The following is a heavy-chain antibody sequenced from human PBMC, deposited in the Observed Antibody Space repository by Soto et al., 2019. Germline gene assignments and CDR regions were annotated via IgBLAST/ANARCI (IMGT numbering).Heavy chain of an antibody. CDR1: GFTFSSYA. Sequence: PXGSLRLSCSASGFTFSSYAMSWVRQAPGKGLEWVSAISGSGGSTYYADSVKGRFTISRDNSKNTLYLQMNSLRAEDTAVYYCAKNFWGTFTNAFDIWGQGKMVTVSS. CDR2: ISGSGGST. D-gene: IGHD3-3*01. J-gene: IGHJ3*02. V-gene: IGHV3-23*01. CDR3: AKNFWGTFTNAFDI.